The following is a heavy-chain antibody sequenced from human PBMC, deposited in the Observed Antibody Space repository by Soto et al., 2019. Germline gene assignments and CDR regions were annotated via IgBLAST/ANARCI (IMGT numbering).Heavy chain of an antibody. CDR3: ARGRGGYDYYYYYYMDV. V-gene: IGHV1-8*01. CDR1: GYTFTSYD. D-gene: IGHD5-12*01. CDR2: MNPNSGNT. Sequence: GASVKVSCKASGYTFTSYDINWVRQATGQGLEWMGWMNPNSGNTGYAQKFQGGVTMTRNTSISTAYMELSSLRSEDTAVYYCARGRGGYDYYYYYYMDVWGKGTTVTVSS. J-gene: IGHJ6*03.